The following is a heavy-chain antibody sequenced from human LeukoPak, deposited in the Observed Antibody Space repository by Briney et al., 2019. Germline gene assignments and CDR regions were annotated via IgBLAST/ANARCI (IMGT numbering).Heavy chain of an antibody. D-gene: IGHD3-22*01. CDR3: ARGAYYYED. CDR1: EFTFRTYW. V-gene: IGHV3-74*01. J-gene: IGHJ4*02. CDR2: INSDESST. Sequence: GGSLRLSCEASEFTFRTYWMHWVRQAPGKGLVWVSRINSDESSTNYADSVKGRFTISRDNAKNSLYLQMNSLRAEDTAVYYCARGAYYYEDWGQGTLVTVSS.